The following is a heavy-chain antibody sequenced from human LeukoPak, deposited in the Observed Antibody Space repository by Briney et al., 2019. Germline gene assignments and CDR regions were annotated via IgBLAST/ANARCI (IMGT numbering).Heavy chain of an antibody. CDR2: MNPNSGNT. CDR1: GYTFTSHD. D-gene: IGHD3-10*01. Sequence: ASVKVSCKASGYTFTSHDINWVRQATGQGLEWMGWMNPNSGNTGYAQKFQGRVTITRNTSISTAYMELSSLRSEDTAVYYCAADRYYYGSANYYYMDVWGKGTTVTISS. J-gene: IGHJ6*03. V-gene: IGHV1-8*03. CDR3: AADRYYYGSANYYYMDV.